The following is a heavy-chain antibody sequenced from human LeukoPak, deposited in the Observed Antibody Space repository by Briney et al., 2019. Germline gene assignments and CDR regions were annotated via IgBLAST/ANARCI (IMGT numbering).Heavy chain of an antibody. D-gene: IGHD3-3*01. Sequence: GGSLRLSCAASGFTFSNAWMSWVRQAPGKGLEWVSAISGSGGSTYYADSVKGRFTISRDNSKNTLYLQMNSLRAEDTAVYYCAKHGYDFWSGYYKLRFDYWGQGTLVTVSS. CDR3: AKHGYDFWSGYYKLRFDY. CDR2: ISGSGGST. CDR1: GFTFSNAW. V-gene: IGHV3-23*01. J-gene: IGHJ4*02.